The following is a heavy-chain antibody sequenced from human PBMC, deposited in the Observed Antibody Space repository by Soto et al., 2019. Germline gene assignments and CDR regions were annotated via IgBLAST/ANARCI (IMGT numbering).Heavy chain of an antibody. Sequence: LRLSCAATGFTLRTNGMSWFRQAPGKGLEWVSSILGSGGDTYYADSLKGRFTISRDNSKNTLYLQLNSLGAEDTALYYCAGHGGYSYLGQGTLVTVSS. CDR3: AGHGGYSY. CDR2: ILGSGGDT. V-gene: IGHV3-23*01. CDR1: GFTLRTNG. D-gene: IGHD2-15*01. J-gene: IGHJ4*02.